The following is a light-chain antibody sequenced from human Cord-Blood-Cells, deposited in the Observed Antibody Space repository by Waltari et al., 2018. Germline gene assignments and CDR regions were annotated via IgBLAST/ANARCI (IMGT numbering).Light chain of an antibody. V-gene: IGLV1-51*02. Sequence: QSVLTQPPSVSAAPGQKVTISCSGSSSNLGNHYVPWYQQLPGTAPKLLIYENNKRPSGIPDRFSGSKSGTSATLGITGLQTGDEADYYCGTWDSSLSAGVFGGGTKLTVL. CDR3: GTWDSSLSAGV. CDR1: SSNLGNHY. CDR2: ENN. J-gene: IGLJ2*01.